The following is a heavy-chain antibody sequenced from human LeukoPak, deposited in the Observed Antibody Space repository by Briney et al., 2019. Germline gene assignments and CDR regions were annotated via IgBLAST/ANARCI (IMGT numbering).Heavy chain of an antibody. J-gene: IGHJ4*02. CDR1: GFTFSSYW. CDR2: INSDGSST. V-gene: IGHV3-74*01. Sequence: PGGSLRLSCAASGFTFSSYWMHWVRQAPGKGLMWVSRINSDGSSTSYADSVKGRFTISRDNAKNTLYLQMNSLRAEDTAVYYCAREEIQLWSFDYWGQGTLVTVSS. D-gene: IGHD5-18*01. CDR3: AREEIQLWSFDY.